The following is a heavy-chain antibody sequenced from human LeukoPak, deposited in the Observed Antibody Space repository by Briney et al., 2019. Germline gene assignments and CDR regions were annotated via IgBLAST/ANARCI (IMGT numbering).Heavy chain of an antibody. Sequence: GGSLRLSCSASGFTVSSNYMSWVRQAPGKGLEWVSVIYSGGSTYYADSVKGRFTISRDNSKNTLYLQMNSLRAEDTAVYYCARDLVNGDYAFDYWGQGTLVTVSS. CDR2: IYSGGST. V-gene: IGHV3-53*01. CDR3: ARDLVNGDYAFDY. D-gene: IGHD4-17*01. CDR1: GFTVSSNY. J-gene: IGHJ4*02.